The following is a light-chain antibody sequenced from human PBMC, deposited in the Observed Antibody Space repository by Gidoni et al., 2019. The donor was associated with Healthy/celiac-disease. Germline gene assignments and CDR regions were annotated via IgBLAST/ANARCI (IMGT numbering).Light chain of an antibody. Sequence: SYVLTQPPSVSVAPGQKARSTWGGNNIGSKSVHWYQQKPGTAPVLVVYDDSDRPSEIPVRFSGSNSGNTATLTISRVEAVDEADYYCQVWDSSSDLVVFGGGTKLTVL. V-gene: IGLV3-21*02. CDR3: QVWDSSSDLVV. J-gene: IGLJ2*01. CDR1: NIGSKS. CDR2: DDS.